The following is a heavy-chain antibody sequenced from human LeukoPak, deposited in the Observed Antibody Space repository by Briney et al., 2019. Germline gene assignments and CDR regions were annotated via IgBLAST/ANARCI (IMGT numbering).Heavy chain of an antibody. CDR3: AREAEVNYYFDY. CDR1: GGSISSGSYY. CDR2: IYTSGST. V-gene: IGHV4-61*02. J-gene: IGHJ4*02. Sequence: SQTLSLTCTVSGGSISSGSYYWSWIRQPAGKGLEWIGRIYTSGSTNYNPSLKSRVTISVDTSKNQFSLKLSSVTAADTAVYYCAREAEVNYYFDYWGQGTLVTVS. D-gene: IGHD2-21*01.